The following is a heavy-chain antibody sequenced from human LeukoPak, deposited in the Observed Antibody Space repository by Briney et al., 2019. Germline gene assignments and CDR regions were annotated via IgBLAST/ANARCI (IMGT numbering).Heavy chain of an antibody. V-gene: IGHV1-3*03. CDR3: ARPPIYGLGRAAFDI. J-gene: IGHJ3*02. Sequence: ASVKVSCKASGYTFTSYAMHWVRQAPGQRLEWMGWINAGNGNTKYSQEFQGRVTITRDTSASTAYMELSSLKASDTAMYYCARPPIYGLGRAAFDIWGQGTMVTVSS. CDR1: GYTFTSYA. D-gene: IGHD3-10*01. CDR2: INAGNGNT.